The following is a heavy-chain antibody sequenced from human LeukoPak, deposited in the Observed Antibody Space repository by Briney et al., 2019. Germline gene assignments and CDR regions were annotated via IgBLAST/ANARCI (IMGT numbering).Heavy chain of an antibody. CDR1: GYSFTSYW. Sequence: AGESLKISCKGSGYSFTSYWIAWVRQMPGKGLEWMGIIYPGDSDTRYSPSFQGQVTISADKSISTAYLQWSSLKASDTAMYYCALSWAEDYYDSSGGLDAFDIWGQGTMVTVSS. D-gene: IGHD3-22*01. V-gene: IGHV5-51*01. J-gene: IGHJ3*02. CDR3: ALSWAEDYYDSSGGLDAFDI. CDR2: IYPGDSDT.